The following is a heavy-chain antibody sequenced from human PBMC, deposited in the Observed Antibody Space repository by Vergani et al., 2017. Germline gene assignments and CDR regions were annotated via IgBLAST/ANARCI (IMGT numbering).Heavy chain of an antibody. D-gene: IGHD3-22*01. J-gene: IGHJ4*02. CDR1: GFTFSSYA. CDR2: ISYDGSNK. CDR3: ANSIRNYYDSSVDDY. Sequence: QVQLVESGGGVVQPGRSLRLSCAASGFTFSSYAMHWVRQAPGKGLEWVAVISYDGSNKYYADSVKGRFTISRDNSKNTLYLQMNSLRAEDTAVYYCANSIRNYYDSSVDDYWGQGTLVTVSS. V-gene: IGHV3-30*04.